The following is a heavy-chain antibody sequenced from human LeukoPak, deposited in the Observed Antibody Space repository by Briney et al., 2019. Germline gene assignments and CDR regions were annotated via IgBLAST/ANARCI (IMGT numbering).Heavy chain of an antibody. V-gene: IGHV4-59*11. CDR3: ARGGYDFWSGYYTGPDY. CDR2: IYYSGST. Sequence: SETLSLTCTVYGGSISSHYWSWIRQPPGKGLEWIGYIYYSGSTNYNPSLKSRVTISVDTSKNQFSLKLSSVTAADTAVYYCARGGYDFWSGYYTGPDYWGQGTLVTVSS. CDR1: GGSISSHY. J-gene: IGHJ4*02. D-gene: IGHD3-3*01.